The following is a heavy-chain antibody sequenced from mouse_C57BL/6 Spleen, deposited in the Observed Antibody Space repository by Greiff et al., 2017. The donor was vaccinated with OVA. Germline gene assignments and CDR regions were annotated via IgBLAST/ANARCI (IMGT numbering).Heavy chain of an antibody. V-gene: IGHV2-2*01. CDR2: IWSGGNT. D-gene: IGHD1-1*01. CDR3: ARDDYGSTFDY. CDR1: GFSLTSYG. J-gene: IGHJ2*01. Sequence: VQLQQSGPGLVQPSQSLSITCTVSGFSLTSYGVHWVRQSPGKGLEWLGVIWSGGNTDYNEAVIARLTISKDNSKSKVYFQMNSLQADDTAIYYCARDDYGSTFDYWGQGTTLTVSS.